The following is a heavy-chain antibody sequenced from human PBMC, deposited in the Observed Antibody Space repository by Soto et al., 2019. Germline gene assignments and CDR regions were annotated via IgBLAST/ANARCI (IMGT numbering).Heavy chain of an antibody. Sequence: GGSLRLSCAASGFTFSDYYMSWIRQAPGKWLEWVSYISSSGSTIYYADSVKGRFTISRDNAKNSLYLQMNSLRAEDTAVYYCATDGYDSSGYSLDAFDIWGQGTMVTVSS. J-gene: IGHJ3*02. CDR2: ISSSGSTI. V-gene: IGHV3-11*01. CDR1: GFTFSDYY. CDR3: ATDGYDSSGYSLDAFDI. D-gene: IGHD3-22*01.